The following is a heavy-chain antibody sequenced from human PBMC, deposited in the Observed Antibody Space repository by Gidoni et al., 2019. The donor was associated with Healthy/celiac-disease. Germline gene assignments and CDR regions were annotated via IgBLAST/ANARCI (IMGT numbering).Heavy chain of an antibody. CDR2: IYYSWST. D-gene: IGHD4-17*01. CDR3: ARQGTYGDWGAFDI. V-gene: IGHV4-39*01. J-gene: IGHJ3*02. Sequence: QLQLQESGPGLVKPSETMSLTCTVSGCSISSSRYYWGWSRQPPGKGLEWIGSIYYSWSTYYIPSLKSRVTISVDTSKNQFSLKLSSVTAADTAVYYCARQGTYGDWGAFDIWGQGTMVTVSS. CDR1: GCSISSSRYY.